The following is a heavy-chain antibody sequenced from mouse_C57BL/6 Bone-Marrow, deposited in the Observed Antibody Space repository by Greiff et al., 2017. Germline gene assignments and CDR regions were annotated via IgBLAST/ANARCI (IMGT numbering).Heavy chain of an antibody. Sequence: EVKLVESGGGLVQFGRSLRISCATSGFTFSDFYMEWVRQAPGKGLEWIAASRNKANDYTTESSASAKGRFTVSIDTSQSIIYLQMKALRAEDTAIYYCARDANYYGSSYVWYFDVWGTGTTVTVSS. CDR1: GFTFSDFY. J-gene: IGHJ1*03. CDR2: SRNKANDYTT. D-gene: IGHD1-1*01. CDR3: ARDANYYGSSYVWYFDV. V-gene: IGHV7-1*01.